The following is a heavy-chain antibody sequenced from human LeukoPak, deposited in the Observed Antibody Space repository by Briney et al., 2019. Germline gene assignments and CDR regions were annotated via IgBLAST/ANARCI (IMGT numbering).Heavy chain of an antibody. CDR3: ARDHTAAGHPNWFDP. CDR2: IYSGGST. CDR1: GFTVSSNY. V-gene: IGHV3-53*01. D-gene: IGHD6-13*01. Sequence: PGGSLRLSCAASGFTVSSNYMSWVRQAPGKGLEWVSVIYSGGSTYYADSVKGRFTISRDNSKNTLYLQMNSLRAEDTAVYYCARDHTAAGHPNWFDPWGQGTLVTVSS. J-gene: IGHJ5*02.